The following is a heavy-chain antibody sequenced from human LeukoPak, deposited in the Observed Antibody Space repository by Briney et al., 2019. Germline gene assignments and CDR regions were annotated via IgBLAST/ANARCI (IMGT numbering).Heavy chain of an antibody. CDR1: GGTFSSYA. CDR2: INRIFGTA. CDR3: ARGAGRGVRGAPVYQPLRNYYYYMDV. J-gene: IGHJ6*03. V-gene: IGHV1-69*13. Sequence: PGASVKVSCKASGGTFSSYAISWVRQAPGQGLEWMGGINRIFGTANYAQKFQGRVTITADESTSTAYMELSSLRSEDTAVYYCARGAGRGVRGAPVYQPLRNYYYYMDVWGKGTTVTISS. D-gene: IGHD3-10*01.